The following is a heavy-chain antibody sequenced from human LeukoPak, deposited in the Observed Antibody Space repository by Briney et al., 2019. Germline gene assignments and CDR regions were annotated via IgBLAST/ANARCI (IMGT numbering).Heavy chain of an antibody. CDR1: GFTFSSYA. D-gene: IGHD2-2*01. CDR2: ISYDGSNK. Sequence: PGGSLRLSCAASGFTFSSYAMHWVRQAPGKGLEWVAVISYDGSNKYYADSVKGRFTISRDNSENTLYLQMNSLRAEDTAVYYCARDRTYCSSTSCYGYYFDYWGQGTLVTVSS. V-gene: IGHV3-30-3*01. CDR3: ARDRTYCSSTSCYGYYFDY. J-gene: IGHJ4*02.